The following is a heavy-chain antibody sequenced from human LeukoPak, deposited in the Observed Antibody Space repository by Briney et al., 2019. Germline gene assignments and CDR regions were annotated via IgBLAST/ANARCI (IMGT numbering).Heavy chain of an antibody. CDR1: GYTFTSNG. V-gene: IGHV1-2*02. J-gene: IGHJ4*02. CDR3: ARVGTPIVVVPAAMDGGSYTTSNFDY. D-gene: IGHD2-2*01. CDR2: INPNSGGT. Sequence: ASVKVSCKASGYTFTSNGISWVRQAPGQGLEWMGWINPNSGGTNYAQKFQGRVTMTRDTSISTAYMELSRLRSDDTAVYYCARVGTPIVVVPAAMDGGSYTTSNFDYWGQGTLVTVSS.